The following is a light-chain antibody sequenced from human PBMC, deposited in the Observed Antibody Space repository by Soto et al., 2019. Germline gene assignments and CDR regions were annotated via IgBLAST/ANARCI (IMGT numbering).Light chain of an antibody. J-gene: IGLJ2*01. V-gene: IGLV1-47*01. CDR2: GNN. CDR3: AARDDSLTGHVV. CDR1: NSNIGSSH. Sequence: QSVLAQPPSASGTRGQRVTISCSGSNSNIGSSHVYWYQQVPGTAPKLLISGNNQRPSGVPDRFSGSKSDTSASLVISGLRSEDEAAYYCAARDDSLTGHVVFGGGTKLTVL.